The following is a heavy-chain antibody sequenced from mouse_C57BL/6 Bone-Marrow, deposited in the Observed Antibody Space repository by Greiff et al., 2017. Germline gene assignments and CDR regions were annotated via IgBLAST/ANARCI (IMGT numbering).Heavy chain of an antibody. D-gene: IGHD3-2*02. V-gene: IGHV1-82*01. Sequence: QVQLKQSGPELVKPGASVKITCKASGYAFSSSWMNWVKQRPGKGLEWIGRIYPGDGDTNYNGKFKGQATLTADKSSSTAYMQLSSLTSEDSAVYFCARWDSSGYYYAMDYWGQGTSVTVSS. CDR2: IYPGDGDT. J-gene: IGHJ4*01. CDR1: GYAFSSSW. CDR3: ARWDSSGYYYAMDY.